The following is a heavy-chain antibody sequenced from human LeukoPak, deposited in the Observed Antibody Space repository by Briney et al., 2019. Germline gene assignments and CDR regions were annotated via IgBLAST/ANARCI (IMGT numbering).Heavy chain of an antibody. J-gene: IGHJ4*02. V-gene: IGHV3-11*01. Sequence: GGSLRLSCAASRFTFSDYYMNWIRQAPGKGLEWVYTISYADSVRGRFTISRDNTKNSLYLQMDSLTAADTAVYYCARDGGSGWSFDYWGQGILVAVSS. CDR1: RFTFSDYY. CDR2: TI. D-gene: IGHD6-19*01. CDR3: ARDGGSGWSFDY.